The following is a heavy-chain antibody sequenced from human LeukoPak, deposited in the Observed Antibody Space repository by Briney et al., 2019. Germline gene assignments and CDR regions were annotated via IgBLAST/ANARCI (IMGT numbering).Heavy chain of an antibody. D-gene: IGHD3-10*01. CDR2: MYTSGST. Sequence: NPSETLSLTCTVSGGSISSGSYYWSWIRQPAGKGLEWIGRMYTSGSTNYNPSLKSRVTISVDTSKYQFSLKLSSVTAADTAVYYCARGIRGVMGNWFDLWGQGTLVTVSS. J-gene: IGHJ5*02. CDR3: ARGIRGVMGNWFDL. CDR1: GGSISSGSYY. V-gene: IGHV4-61*02.